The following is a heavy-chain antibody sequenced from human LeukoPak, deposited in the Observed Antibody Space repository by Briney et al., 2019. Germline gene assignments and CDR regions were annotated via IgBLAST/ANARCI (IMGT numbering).Heavy chain of an antibody. V-gene: IGHV4-38-2*02. CDR2: ISHSGST. CDR1: GYSVSTDYY. D-gene: IGHD2-2*01. Sequence: SETPSLTCTVSGYSVSTDYYWGWIRQPPGKGLEWIGYISHSGSTYYNPSLKSRVTISVDRSKNQFSLKLSSVTAADTAVYYCARRLEVPGGIGWFDPWGQGTLVTVSS. CDR3: ARRLEVPGGIGWFDP. J-gene: IGHJ5*02.